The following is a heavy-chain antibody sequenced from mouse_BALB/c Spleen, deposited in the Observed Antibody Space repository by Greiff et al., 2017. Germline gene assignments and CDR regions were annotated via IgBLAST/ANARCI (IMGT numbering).Heavy chain of an antibody. D-gene: IGHD1-1*01. V-gene: IGHV14-1*02. CDR2: IDPENGNT. CDR3: AREVYDGSSYDFDY. Sequence: EVQLQQSGAELVRPGALVKLSCKASGFNIKDYYMHWVKQRPEQGLEWIGWIDPENGNTIYDPKFQGKASITSDTSSNTAYLQLSSLTSEDTAVYYFAREVYDGSSYDFDYWGQGTTLTVS. CDR1: GFNIKDYY. J-gene: IGHJ2*01.